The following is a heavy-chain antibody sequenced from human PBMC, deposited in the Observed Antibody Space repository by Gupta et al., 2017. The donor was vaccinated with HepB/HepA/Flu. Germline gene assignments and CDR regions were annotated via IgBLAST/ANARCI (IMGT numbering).Heavy chain of an antibody. V-gene: IGHV2-5*02. J-gene: IGHJ5*02. Sequence: QIPLTQSVPTLLTPTHTLTLTCTFSELPLSTSGLGVALIRQPPGKALEWLALIYWDDDKRYSPSLKSRLTITKDTSKNQVVLTMTNMDPVDTATYYCAXVXILGYCTNGVCSEDNWFDPWGQGTLVTVSS. CDR1: ELPLSTSGLG. D-gene: IGHD2-8*01. CDR3: AXVXILGYCTNGVCSEDNWFDP. CDR2: IYWDDDK.